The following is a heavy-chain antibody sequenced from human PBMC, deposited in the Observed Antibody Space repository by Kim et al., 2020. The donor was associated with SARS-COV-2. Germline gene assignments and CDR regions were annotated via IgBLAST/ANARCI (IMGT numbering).Heavy chain of an antibody. V-gene: IGHV1-3*01. D-gene: IGHD2-21*01. J-gene: IGHJ6*02. CDR1: GYSFTNNA. CDR2: ISADNPNT. CDR3: ARAIGCGGGSCHSGWGFYYYALDV. Sequence: ASVKVSCKASGYSFTNNAIHWVRQAPGQRLEWMGWISADNPNTEYSQKFQGRITITRDTSASTAYMQLSSLSSEDTALYFCARAIGCGGGSCHSGWGFYYYALDVWGQGTTVTVS.